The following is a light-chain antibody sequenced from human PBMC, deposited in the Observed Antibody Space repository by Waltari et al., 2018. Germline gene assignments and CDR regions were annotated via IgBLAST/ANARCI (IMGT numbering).Light chain of an antibody. CDR3: NSRDSSGNRVV. CDR2: GKN. CDR1: SLRSFS. V-gene: IGLV3-19*01. Sequence: SSELTQDPAVSVALGQTVRITCQGDSLRSFSATWYQQKPGQAPVLVIFGKNNRPPGIPDRFSASNSGNTASLTIAGAQADDEAAYYCNSRDSSGNRVVFGGGTKLTVL. J-gene: IGLJ2*01.